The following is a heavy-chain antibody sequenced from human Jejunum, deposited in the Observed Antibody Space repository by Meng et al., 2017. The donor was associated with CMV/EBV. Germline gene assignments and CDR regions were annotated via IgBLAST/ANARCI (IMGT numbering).Heavy chain of an antibody. CDR2: IYHSGNT. CDR1: GYY. CDR3: AREQTTMVCPAGLGYFRVDP. J-gene: IGHJ5*02. D-gene: IGHD4-23*01. V-gene: IGHV4-38-2*02. Sequence: GYYWGWIRQPPGQGLEWIGTIYHSGNTYYNPSLKSRVTISLDTSKNQFSLKLTSVTAADTAVYYCAREQTTMVCPAGLGYFRVDPWGQGALVTVSS.